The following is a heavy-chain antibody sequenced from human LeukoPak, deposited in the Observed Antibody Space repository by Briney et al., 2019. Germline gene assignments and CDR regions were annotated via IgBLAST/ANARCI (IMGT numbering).Heavy chain of an antibody. CDR2: ISSTTNYI. V-gene: IGHV3-21*01. CDR3: ARTYYDILTGYNPYFDY. D-gene: IGHD3-9*01. J-gene: IGHJ4*02. CDR1: GFTFSSYC. Sequence: GGSLRLSCAASGFTFSSYCMTWVRQAPGKGLEWVSSISSTTNYIYYADSVKGRFTISRDNAKNFLYLQMNSLRAEDTAVYYCARTYYDILTGYNPYFDYWGQGILVTVSS.